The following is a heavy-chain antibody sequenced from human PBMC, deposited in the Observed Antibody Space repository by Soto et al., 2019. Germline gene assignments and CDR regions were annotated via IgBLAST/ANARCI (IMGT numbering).Heavy chain of an antibody. CDR1: GVTFSSYA. J-gene: IGHJ6*02. Sequence: SVKVSCKASGVTFSSYAISWVRQAPGQGLEWMGGIIPIFGTANYAQKFQGRVTITADESTSTAYMELSSLRSEDTAVYYCARSIFGVVIIGGYYYYGMDVWGQGTTVTVSS. CDR2: IIPIFGTA. V-gene: IGHV1-69*13. D-gene: IGHD3-3*01. CDR3: ARSIFGVVIIGGYYYYGMDV.